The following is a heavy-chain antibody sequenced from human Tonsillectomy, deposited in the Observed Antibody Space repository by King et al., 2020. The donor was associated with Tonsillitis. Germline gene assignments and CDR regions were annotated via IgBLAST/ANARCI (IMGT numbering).Heavy chain of an antibody. V-gene: IGHV3-30*02. CDR2: IRYDGSNK. CDR1: GFTFSSYG. J-gene: IGHJ4*02. D-gene: IGHD3-10*02. CDR3: AKGLFGDTYLDY. Sequence: VQLVESGGGVVQPWGSLRLSCAASGFTFSSYGMHWVRQAPGKGLEWVAFIRYDGSNKYYADSVKGRFTISRDNSKNTLYLQMNSLRAEDTAVYYCAKGLFGDTYLDYWGQGTLVTVSS.